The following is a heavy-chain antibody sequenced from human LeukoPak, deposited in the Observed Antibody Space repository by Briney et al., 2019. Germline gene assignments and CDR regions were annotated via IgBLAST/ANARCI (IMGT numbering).Heavy chain of an antibody. CDR3: ARGRGPPNTNRDFYYYYMDV. D-gene: IGHD3-10*01. CDR1: GYTFTSYA. Sequence: ASVKVSCKASGYTFTSYAIHWVRQAPGQRFEWMGWINAANGHTKYSHKFQDRITITSDTSATTAYMELSSLRSEDMALYYCARGRGPPNTNRDFYYYYMDVWGTGTTVTVSS. CDR2: INAANGHT. V-gene: IGHV1-3*03. J-gene: IGHJ6*03.